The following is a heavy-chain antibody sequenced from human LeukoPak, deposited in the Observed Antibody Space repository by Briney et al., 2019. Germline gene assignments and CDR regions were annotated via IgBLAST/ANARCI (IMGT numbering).Heavy chain of an antibody. CDR2: ISSSGTTI. Sequence: GGSLRLSCAASGFTFSSYEMNWVRQAPGKGLEWVSDISSSGTTIHYADSVKGRFTISRDNAKNSLYLQMSSLRAEDTAVYYCARGLDDGYSYGLDYWGQGTLVTVSS. V-gene: IGHV3-48*03. J-gene: IGHJ4*02. CDR1: GFTFSSYE. CDR3: ARGLDDGYSYGLDY. D-gene: IGHD5-18*01.